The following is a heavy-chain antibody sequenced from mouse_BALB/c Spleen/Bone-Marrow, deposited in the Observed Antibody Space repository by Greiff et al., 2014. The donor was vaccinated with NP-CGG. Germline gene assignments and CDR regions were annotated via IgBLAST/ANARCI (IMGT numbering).Heavy chain of an antibody. Sequence: EVQLQESGGGLVQPGGSRKLSCAASGFTFSDYGMAWVRQAPGKGPEWVAFISNLAYSIYYADTVTGRLTISRENAKNTLYLEMSSLRSEDTAMYYCARDRGRYRYFDVWGAGTTVTVSS. CDR2: ISNLAYSI. CDR3: ARDRGRYRYFDV. D-gene: IGHD3-1*01. J-gene: IGHJ1*01. CDR1: GFTFSDYG. V-gene: IGHV5-15*02.